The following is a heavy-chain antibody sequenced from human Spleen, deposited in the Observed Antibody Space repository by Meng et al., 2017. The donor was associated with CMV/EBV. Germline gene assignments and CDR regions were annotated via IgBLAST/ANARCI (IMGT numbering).Heavy chain of an antibody. CDR1: GFTFSYRS. J-gene: IGHJ4*02. D-gene: IGHD6-13*01. V-gene: IGHV3-30*02. Sequence: GESLKISCAASGFTFSYRSMNWVRQAPGKGLEWVAFIRFDGSYKSYADSVKGRFTISRDNSKNTLYLQMSSLRAEDTAVYYCAKSLSSNWYAFGYWGQGTLVTVSS. CDR3: AKSLSSNWYAFGY. CDR2: IRFDGSYK.